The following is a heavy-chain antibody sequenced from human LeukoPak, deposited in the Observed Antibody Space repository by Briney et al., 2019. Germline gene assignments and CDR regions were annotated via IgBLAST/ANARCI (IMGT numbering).Heavy chain of an antibody. CDR3: ARGLDRIYYYYGMDV. D-gene: IGHD2/OR15-2a*01. V-gene: IGHV1-8*01. CDR1: GYNFISSG. CDR2: MNPNSGNT. Sequence: ASVKVSCKASGYNFISSGVTWVRQAPGQGLEWMGWMNPNSGNTGYAQKFQGRVTMTRNTSISTAYMELSSLRSEDTAVYYCARGLDRIYYYYGMDVWGQGTTVTVSS. J-gene: IGHJ6*02.